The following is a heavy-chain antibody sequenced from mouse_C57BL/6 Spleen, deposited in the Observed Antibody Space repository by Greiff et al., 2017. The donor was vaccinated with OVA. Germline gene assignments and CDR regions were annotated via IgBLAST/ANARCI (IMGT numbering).Heavy chain of an antibody. V-gene: IGHV5-17*01. Sequence: EVMLVESGGGLVKPGGSLKLSCAASGFTFSDYGMHWVRQAPEKGLEWVAYISSGSSTIYYADTVKGRFTISRDNAKNTLFLQMTSLRSEDTAMCYCAMGDYFDYWGQGTTLTVSS. CDR3: AMGDYFDY. CDR1: GFTFSDYG. CDR2: ISSGSSTI. J-gene: IGHJ2*01. D-gene: IGHD4-1*01.